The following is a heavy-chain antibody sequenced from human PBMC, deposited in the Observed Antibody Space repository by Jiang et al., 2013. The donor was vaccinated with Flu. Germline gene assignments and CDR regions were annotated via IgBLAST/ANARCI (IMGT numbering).Heavy chain of an antibody. Sequence: TCAVSVAPSAVVTGGVGSARPPGKGLEWIGEIYHSGSTNYNPSLKSRVTISVDKSKNQFSLKLSSVTAADTAVYYCAKSRRYDYGDGAAFHAFDIWGQGTMVTVSS. CDR3: AKSRRYDYGDGAAFHAFDI. CDR1: VAPSAVVTG. D-gene: IGHD4-17*01. V-gene: IGHV4-4*02. J-gene: IGHJ3*02. CDR2: IYHSGST.